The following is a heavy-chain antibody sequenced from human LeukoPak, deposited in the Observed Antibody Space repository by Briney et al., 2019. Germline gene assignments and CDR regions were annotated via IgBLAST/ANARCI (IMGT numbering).Heavy chain of an antibody. CDR2: INPNSGGT. CDR3: ARSVDTAMVDY. Sequence: GASVKVSCKASGCTFTGYYMHWVRQAPGQGLEWMGWINPNSGGTNYAQKFQGRVTTTRDTSISTAYMELSRLRSDDTAVYYCARSVDTAMVDYWGQGTLVTVSS. J-gene: IGHJ4*02. V-gene: IGHV1-2*02. D-gene: IGHD5-18*01. CDR1: GCTFTGYY.